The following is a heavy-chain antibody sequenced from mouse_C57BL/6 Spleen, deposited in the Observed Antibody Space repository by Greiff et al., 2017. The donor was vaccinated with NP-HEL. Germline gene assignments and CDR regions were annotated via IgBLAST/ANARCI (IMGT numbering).Heavy chain of an antibody. D-gene: IGHD1-1*01. V-gene: IGHV5-17*01. J-gene: IGHJ1*03. CDR1: GFTFSDYG. CDR2: ISSGSSTI. Sequence: DVKLVESGGGLVKPGGSLKLSCAASGFTFSDYGMHWVRQAPEKGLEWVAYISSGSSTIYYADTVKGRFTISRDNAKNTLFLQMTSLRSEDTAVYDCARDYGSSYWYFDVWGTGTTVTVSS. CDR3: ARDYGSSYWYFDV.